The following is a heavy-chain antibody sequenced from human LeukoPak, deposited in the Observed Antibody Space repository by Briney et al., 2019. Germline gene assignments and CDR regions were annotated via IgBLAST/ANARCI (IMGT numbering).Heavy chain of an antibody. CDR3: ARVGYSSSFFDY. V-gene: IGHV4-59*08. CDR1: GGSISSYY. CDR2: IYYSGST. Sequence: PSETLSLTCTVSGGSISSYYWSWFRQPPGKGLEWIGYIYYSGSTNYNPSLKSRVTIPLDTSKNQFSLKLYSVTAADTAVYYCARVGYSSSFFDYWGQGTLVTVSS. D-gene: IGHD6-6*01. J-gene: IGHJ4*02.